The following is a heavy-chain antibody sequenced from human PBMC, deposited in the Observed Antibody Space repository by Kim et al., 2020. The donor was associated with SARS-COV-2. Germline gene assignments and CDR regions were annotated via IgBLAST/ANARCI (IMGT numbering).Heavy chain of an antibody. CDR2: T. J-gene: IGHJ2*01. V-gene: IGHV3-74*01. Sequence: TSNADAVKGRFTLSRDNAKNTLYLQMNSLRAEDTTVYYCARTRRLEYFDLWGRGTLVTVSS. CDR3: ARTRRLEYFDL.